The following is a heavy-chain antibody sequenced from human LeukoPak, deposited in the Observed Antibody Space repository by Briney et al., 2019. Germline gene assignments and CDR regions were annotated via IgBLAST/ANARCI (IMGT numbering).Heavy chain of an antibody. CDR3: ARDPLGDYYGSGNHMDV. J-gene: IGHJ6*03. CDR2: VSGTSRTI. Sequence: GGSLRLSCVASGFTLNKYSMNWVRQAPGKGLQWLSYVSGTSRTIYYADSVKGRFAISRDNARNSLYLQMSSLRVEDTAVYYCARDPLGDYYGSGNHMDVWGKGTMVTVSS. D-gene: IGHD3-10*01. V-gene: IGHV3-48*01. CDR1: GFTLNKYS.